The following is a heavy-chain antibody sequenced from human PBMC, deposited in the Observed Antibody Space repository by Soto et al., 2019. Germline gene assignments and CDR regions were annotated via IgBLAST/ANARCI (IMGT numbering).Heavy chain of an antibody. CDR3: ARSPLGYDYVRQTWREVGDSFDI. D-gene: IGHD3-16*01. CDR2: LIHGGST. Sequence: SETLSLTCAIYGASLGGFHWAWLRQAPGKGLEWIGELIHGGSTNYNPSLKGRVSFSLDTSKNQFSLHLMSVTAADTAVYYCARSPLGYDYVRQTWREVGDSFDIWGRGTLVTVSS. J-gene: IGHJ3*02. V-gene: IGHV4-34*12. CDR1: GASLGGFH.